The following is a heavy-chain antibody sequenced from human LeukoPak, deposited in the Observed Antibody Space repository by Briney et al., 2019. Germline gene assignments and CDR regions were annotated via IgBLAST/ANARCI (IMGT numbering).Heavy chain of an antibody. D-gene: IGHD6-19*01. V-gene: IGHV3-48*02. J-gene: IGHJ4*02. CDR3: ARVPYSTGTYDY. Sequence: PGGSLRLSCAVSGFTFSTYSMNWVRQAPGKGLEWVSYISSSSTTIYYADSEKGRFTISRDDAKNSLYLRMNSLTDGDTAVYYCARVPYSTGTYDYWGQGTLVTVSS. CDR2: ISSSSTTI. CDR1: GFTFSTYS.